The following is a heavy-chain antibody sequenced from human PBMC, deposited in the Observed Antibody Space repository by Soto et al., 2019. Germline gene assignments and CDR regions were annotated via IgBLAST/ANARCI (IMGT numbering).Heavy chain of an antibody. CDR1: GGSISSYY. D-gene: IGHD6-13*01. V-gene: IGHV4-59*01. CDR2: IYYSGST. J-gene: IGHJ6*02. Sequence: SETLSLTCTVSGGSISSYYWSWIRQPPGKGLEWIGYIYYSGSTNYNPSLKSRVTISVDTSKNQFSLKLSSVTAADTAVYYCARGLSSSWSPTYDYYYYGMDVWGQGTTVTVSS. CDR3: ARGLSSSWSPTYDYYYYGMDV.